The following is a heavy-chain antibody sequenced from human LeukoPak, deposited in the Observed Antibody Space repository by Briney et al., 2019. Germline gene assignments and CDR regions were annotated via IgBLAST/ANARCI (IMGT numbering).Heavy chain of an antibody. CDR1: GFTFSSYW. J-gene: IGHJ4*02. CDR3: ARVNYYGSGSYYHYFDY. Sequence: GGSLRLSCAASGFTFSSYWMSWVRQAPGKGLEWVANIKQDGSEKYYVDSVKGRFTISRDNAKNSLYLQMNSLRAEDTAVYYCARVNYYGSGSYYHYFDYWGQGTLVTVSS. CDR2: IKQDGSEK. V-gene: IGHV3-7*01. D-gene: IGHD3-10*01.